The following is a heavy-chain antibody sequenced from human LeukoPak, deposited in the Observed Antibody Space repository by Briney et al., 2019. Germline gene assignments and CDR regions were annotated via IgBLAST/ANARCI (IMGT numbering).Heavy chain of an antibody. CDR2: IYYSGST. J-gene: IGHJ4*02. V-gene: IGHV4-59*01. D-gene: IGHD6-13*01. Sequence: SETLSLTCTVSGGSISSYYWSWIRQPPGKGLEWIGYIYYSGSTNYNPSLKSRVTISVDTSKNQFSLKLSSVTAADTAVYYCARAVGGSSWHPNDYWGQGTLVTVSS. CDR3: ARAVGGSSWHPNDY. CDR1: GGSISSYY.